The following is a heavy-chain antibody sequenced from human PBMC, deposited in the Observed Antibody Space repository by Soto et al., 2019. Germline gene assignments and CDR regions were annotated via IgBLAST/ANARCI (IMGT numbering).Heavy chain of an antibody. D-gene: IGHD6-13*01. CDR3: AKVKRPRSPVLYYFDY. CDR2: ISYDGSNK. Sequence: GGSLRLSCAASGFTFSSYGMHWVRQAPGKGLEWVAVISYDGSNKYYADSVKGRFTISRDNSKNTLYLQMNSLRAEDTAVYYCAKVKRPRSPVLYYFDYWGQGTLVTLSS. CDR1: GFTFSSYG. J-gene: IGHJ4*01. V-gene: IGHV3-30*18.